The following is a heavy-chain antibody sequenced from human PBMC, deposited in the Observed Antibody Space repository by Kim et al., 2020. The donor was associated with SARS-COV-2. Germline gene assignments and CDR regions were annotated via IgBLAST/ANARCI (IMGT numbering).Heavy chain of an antibody. CDR1: GGSISSYY. D-gene: IGHD3-22*01. CDR2: IYSSGST. Sequence: SETLSLTCTVSGGSISSYYWGWIRQPPGEGLEWIGYIYSSGSTNYNPSLKSRVTMSVDTSKKQFSLNMTSVTAADTAVYYCARRGYYDSSGYHFDYWGQG. V-gene: IGHV4-59*01. CDR3: ARRGYYDSSGYHFDY. J-gene: IGHJ4*02.